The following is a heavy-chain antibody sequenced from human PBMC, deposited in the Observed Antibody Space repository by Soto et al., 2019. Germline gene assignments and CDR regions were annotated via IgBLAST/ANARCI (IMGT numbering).Heavy chain of an antibody. CDR2: ISAYNGNT. CDR1: GYTFTSYG. J-gene: IGHJ4*02. D-gene: IGHD3-22*01. V-gene: IGHV1-18*01. Sequence: ASVKVSCKASGYTFTSYGISWVRQPPGQGLEWMGWISAYNGNTNYAQKLQGRVTMTTDTSTSTAYMELRSLRSDDTAVYYCARVGRYYDSSGYYPPTFDYWGQGTLVTVSS. CDR3: ARVGRYYDSSGYYPPTFDY.